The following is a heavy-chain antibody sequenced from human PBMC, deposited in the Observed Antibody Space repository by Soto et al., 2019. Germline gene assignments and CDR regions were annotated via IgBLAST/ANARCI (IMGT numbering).Heavy chain of an antibody. CDR3: ARAPQKSTFSPLDY. Sequence: GGSLRLSCAASGFTFSSYAMHWVRQAPGKGLEWVAVISYDGSNKYYADSVKGRFTISRDNSKNTLYLQMNSLRAEDTAVYYCARAPQKSTFSPLDYWGQGTLVTVSS. J-gene: IGHJ4*02. CDR1: GFTFSSYA. CDR2: ISYDGSNK. V-gene: IGHV3-30-3*01.